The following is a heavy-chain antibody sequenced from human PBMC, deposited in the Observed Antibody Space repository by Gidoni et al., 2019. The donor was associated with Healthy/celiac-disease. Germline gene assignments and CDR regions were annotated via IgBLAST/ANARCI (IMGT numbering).Heavy chain of an antibody. CDR1: GFSLSTSGVG. J-gene: IGHJ4*02. Sequence: QITLKESGPTLVRPTQTLTLTCAFSGFSLSTSGVGVGWIRQPPGKALEWLALNYWNDDKRYSPSLKRRLTTTKDTSKNQVVLTMTNMDPVDTATYYCAHRREGAAAGIIDYWGQGTLVTVSS. CDR3: AHRREGAAAGIIDY. D-gene: IGHD6-13*01. CDR2: NYWNDDK. V-gene: IGHV2-5*01.